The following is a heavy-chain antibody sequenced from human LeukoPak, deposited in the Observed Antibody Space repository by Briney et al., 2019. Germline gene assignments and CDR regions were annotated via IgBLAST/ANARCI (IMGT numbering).Heavy chain of an antibody. D-gene: IGHD2-15*01. CDR1: GFTFSGYD. V-gene: IGHV3-13*03. Sequence: GGSLRLSCAACGFTFSGYDMRWVRQATGKGLEWVSAIGTAGDTYYPGSVKGQFTISRENAKNSLYLQMNSLRAGDTAVYYCARPRALGVANAFDIWGQGTMVTVSS. J-gene: IGHJ3*02. CDR2: IGTAGDT. CDR3: ARPRALGVANAFDI.